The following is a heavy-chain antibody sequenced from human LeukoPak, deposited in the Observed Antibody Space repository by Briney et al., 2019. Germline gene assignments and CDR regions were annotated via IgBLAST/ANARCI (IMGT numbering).Heavy chain of an antibody. D-gene: IGHD3-10*01. CDR2: TSAYNGNT. V-gene: IGHV1-18*01. CDR1: GYTFTSYG. Sequence: ASVKVSCKASGYTFTSYGISWVRQAPGQGLEWMGWTSAYNGNTNYAQKLQGRVTMTTDTSTSTAYMELRSLRSDDTAVYYCARDPGFYGSGSLYYFDYWGQGTLVTVSS. J-gene: IGHJ4*02. CDR3: ARDPGFYGSGSLYYFDY.